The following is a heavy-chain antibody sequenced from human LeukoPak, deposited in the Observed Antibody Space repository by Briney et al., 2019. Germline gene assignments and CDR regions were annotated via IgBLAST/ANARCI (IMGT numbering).Heavy chain of an antibody. V-gene: IGHV3-23*01. CDR3: ARGSYYGYYYFDY. J-gene: IGHJ4*02. D-gene: IGHD1-26*01. CDR1: GCTFSGYA. Sequence: GGSLRLSCAASGCTFSGYAMSWVRQAPGKGLEWVSGISRSGGSTNYADSVKGRFTISRDNSKSTLYLQMNSLRAEDTAVYYCARGSYYGYYYFDYWGQGTLVTVSS. CDR2: ISRSGGST.